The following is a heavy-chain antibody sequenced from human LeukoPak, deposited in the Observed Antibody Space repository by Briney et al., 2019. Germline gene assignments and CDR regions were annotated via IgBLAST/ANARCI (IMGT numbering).Heavy chain of an antibody. Sequence: ASVTVSCKASGYTFASYGISWVRQAPGQGLEWMGWISPYNGDTNSAQKFQGRVSMTTDTSTTTAYLEVRGLTSDDTAVYYCARDPSLTSGYSHDAFDFWGQGTMLT. V-gene: IGHV1-18*01. CDR2: ISPYNGDT. J-gene: IGHJ3*01. CDR3: ARDPSLTSGYSHDAFDF. D-gene: IGHD3-22*01. CDR1: GYTFASYG.